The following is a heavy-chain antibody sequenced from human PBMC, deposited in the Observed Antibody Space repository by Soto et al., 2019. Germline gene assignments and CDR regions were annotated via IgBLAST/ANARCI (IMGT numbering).Heavy chain of an antibody. V-gene: IGHV1-2*02. D-gene: IGHD2-2*01. CDR1: GYTFTGFY. Sequence: ASVKVSCKASGYTFTGFYMHWVRQAPGQGLEWMGWINPNSGGTNYAQKFQGRVTMTRDTSISTAYMELSRVRSDDTAVYYCARDLGLVVPADYYHYGMDVWGQGTTVTVSS. J-gene: IGHJ6*02. CDR2: INPNSGGT. CDR3: ARDLGLVVPADYYHYGMDV.